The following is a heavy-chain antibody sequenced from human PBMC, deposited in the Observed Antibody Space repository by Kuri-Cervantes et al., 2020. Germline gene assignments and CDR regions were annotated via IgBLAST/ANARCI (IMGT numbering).Heavy chain of an antibody. CDR2: IRNKANNYAT. V-gene: IGHV3-73*01. D-gene: IGHD2-2*01. CDR1: GFTFSASA. J-gene: IGHJ3*02. CDR3: TRYCSSSSCPIEAAFDI. Sequence: GESLKISCAASGFTFSASAIHWVRQASGKGLEWVGRIRNKANNYATAYTESVKGRFTISRDDSKNTAYLEMNSLKIDDTAVYYCTRYCSSSSCPIEAAFDIWGQGTMVTVSS.